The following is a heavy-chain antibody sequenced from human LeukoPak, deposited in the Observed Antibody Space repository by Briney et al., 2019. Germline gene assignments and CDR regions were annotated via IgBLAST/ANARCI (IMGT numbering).Heavy chain of an antibody. CDR2: IKSNSGSI. V-gene: IGHV3-9*01. CDR1: GFNFDDYA. J-gene: IGHJ5*02. CDR3: ARGQVFHWFDP. Sequence: GGSLRLSCTASGFNFDDYAMHWVRQPPGKGLEWVSGIKSNSGSIDYADSVKGRFTISRDNARNSLYLQMNSLRDEDTAVYYCARGQVFHWFDPWGQGTLVTVSS.